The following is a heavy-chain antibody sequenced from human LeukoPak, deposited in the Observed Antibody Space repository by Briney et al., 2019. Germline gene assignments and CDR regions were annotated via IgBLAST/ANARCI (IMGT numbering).Heavy chain of an antibody. D-gene: IGHD5-18*01. V-gene: IGHV3-30-3*01. CDR1: GFTFSDYA. Sequence: GGSLRLSCAASGFTFSDYAMHWVRQAPGKGLEWVAVISYDGSNKYYADSVKGRFTISRDNSKNTLYLQMNSLRAEDTAVYYCARDGRYGYEDWGQGTLVTVSS. J-gene: IGHJ4*02. CDR3: ARDGRYGYED. CDR2: ISYDGSNK.